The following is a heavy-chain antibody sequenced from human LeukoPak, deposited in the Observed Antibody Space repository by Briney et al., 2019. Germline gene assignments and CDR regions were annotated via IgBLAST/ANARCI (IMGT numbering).Heavy chain of an antibody. Sequence: GGSLRLSCSASGFTFSSYAMHWVRQAPGKGLEWVAIISYDGTNKYYADSVEGRFTISRDNSKNTLYLQMNSLRPEDTAVYYCARDLGSSGWYYFDYWGQGTLVTVSS. D-gene: IGHD6-19*01. J-gene: IGHJ4*02. V-gene: IGHV3-30-3*01. CDR1: GFTFSSYA. CDR3: ARDLGSSGWYYFDY. CDR2: ISYDGTNK.